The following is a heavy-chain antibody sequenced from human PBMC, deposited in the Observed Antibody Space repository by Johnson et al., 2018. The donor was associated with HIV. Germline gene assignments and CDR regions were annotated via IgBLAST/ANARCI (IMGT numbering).Heavy chain of an antibody. V-gene: IGHV3-13*01. Sequence: VQLVESGGGVVQPGRSLRLSCAASGFTFSSYDMHWVRQATGKGLEWVSAIGTAGDTYYPGSVKGRFTISRENAKNSLYLQMNSLRAEDTAVYYCAREARRYHYDSSNDAFDIWGQGTMVTVSS. CDR3: AREARRYHYDSSNDAFDI. J-gene: IGHJ3*02. CDR2: IGTAGDT. D-gene: IGHD3-22*01. CDR1: GFTFSSYD.